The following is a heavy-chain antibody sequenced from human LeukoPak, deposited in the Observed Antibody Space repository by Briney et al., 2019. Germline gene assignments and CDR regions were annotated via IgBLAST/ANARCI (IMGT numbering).Heavy chain of an antibody. CDR2: INPSGGST. V-gene: IGHV1-46*01. J-gene: IGHJ4*02. Sequence: ASVKVSCEASGYTFTSYYMHWVRQAPGQGLEWMGIINPSGGSTSYAQKFQGRVTMTRDMSTSTVYMELSSLRSEDTAVYYCARETLDHLLWFGYGYWGQGTLVTVSS. CDR1: GYTFTSYY. CDR3: ARETLDHLLWFGYGY. D-gene: IGHD3-10*01.